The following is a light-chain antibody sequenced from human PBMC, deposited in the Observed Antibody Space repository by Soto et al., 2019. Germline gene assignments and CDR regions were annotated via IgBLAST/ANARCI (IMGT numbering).Light chain of an antibody. Sequence: EIVLTQSPGTLSLSPGERATLSCRASQSVSSSYLAWYQHTPGQAPMLLIYGAARRATGIPDRFSGSGSGTDLTLIISRPEPDDFAAYYCQQYGSTTPVSTFGEGNKLEIK. V-gene: IGKV3-20*01. CDR2: GAA. J-gene: IGKJ2*02. CDR1: QSVSSSY. CDR3: QQYGSTTPVST.